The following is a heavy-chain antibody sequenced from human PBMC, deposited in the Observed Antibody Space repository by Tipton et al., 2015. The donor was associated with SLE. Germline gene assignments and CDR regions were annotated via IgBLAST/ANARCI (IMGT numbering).Heavy chain of an antibody. CDR1: GTSISGYY. J-gene: IGHJ4*02. Sequence: TLSLTCTVSGTSISGYYWNWIRQSPGRGLEWVGYISYSGNTNYNPSLKSRVTMSIDVSKKQVSLRLSSVTAADTAVYYCASSPGVTLFRVVTYFDLWGQGILVTVSS. V-gene: IGHV4-59*07. CDR3: ASSPGVTLFRVVTYFDL. D-gene: IGHD3-3*01. CDR2: ISYSGNT.